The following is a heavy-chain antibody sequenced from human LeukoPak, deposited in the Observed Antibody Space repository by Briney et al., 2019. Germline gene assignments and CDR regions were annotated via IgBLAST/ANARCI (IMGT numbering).Heavy chain of an antibody. D-gene: IGHD2-21*02. J-gene: IGHJ3*02. V-gene: IGHV4-61*02. CDR3: ARALYCGGDCYPDAFDI. Sequence: PSETLSLTCTVSGGSISSGSYYWSWTRQPAGKGLEWIGRMYSSGRTDYNPSLKSRVTISVDTSKNQFSLKLSSVTAADTAVYYCARALYCGGDCYPDAFDIWGQGTMVTVSS. CDR2: MYSSGRT. CDR1: GGSISSGSYY.